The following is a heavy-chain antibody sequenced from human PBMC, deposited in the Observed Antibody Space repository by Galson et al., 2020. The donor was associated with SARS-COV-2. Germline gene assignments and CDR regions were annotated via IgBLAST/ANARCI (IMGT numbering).Heavy chain of an antibody. V-gene: IGHV4-61*01. Sequence: SETLSLTCTVSGGSISSDYYYWSWIRQPPGKGLEWIRYINYSGNTNYNPSLKSRVTISVDTSKNQFSLRLASVTAADTAVYYSARQTTIQGGRGMGVWGQGTTVTVSS. CDR1: GGSISSDYYY. J-gene: IGHJ6*02. D-gene: IGHD3-3*01. CDR2: INYSGNT. CDR3: ARQTTIQGGRGMGV.